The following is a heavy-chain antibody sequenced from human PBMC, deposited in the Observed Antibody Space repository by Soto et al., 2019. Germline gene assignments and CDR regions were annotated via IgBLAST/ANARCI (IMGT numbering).Heavy chain of an antibody. CDR1: GFTFSSYW. CDR2: INSDGSST. V-gene: IGHV3-74*01. CDR3: ARSEAITIFGVVIHAYYMDV. Sequence: GGSLRLSCAASGFTFSSYWMHWVRQAPGKGLVWVSRINSDGSSTSYADSVKGRFTISSDNAKNTLYLQMNSLRAEDTAVYYCARSEAITIFGVVIHAYYMDVWGKGTTVTVSS. J-gene: IGHJ6*03. D-gene: IGHD3-3*01.